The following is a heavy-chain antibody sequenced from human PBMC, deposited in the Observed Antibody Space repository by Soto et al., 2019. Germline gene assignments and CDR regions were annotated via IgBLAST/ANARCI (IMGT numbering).Heavy chain of an antibody. Sequence: GGSLRLSCAASGFTFSSYAMSWVRQAPGKGLEWVSAISGSGGSTYYADSVKGRFTISRDNSKNTLYLQMNSLRAEDTAVYYCAKGQPPTYYDFWSGYSGLDYFDYWGQGTLVTVSS. CDR3: AKGQPPTYYDFWSGYSGLDYFDY. D-gene: IGHD3-3*01. J-gene: IGHJ4*02. CDR2: ISGSGGST. CDR1: GFTFSSYA. V-gene: IGHV3-23*01.